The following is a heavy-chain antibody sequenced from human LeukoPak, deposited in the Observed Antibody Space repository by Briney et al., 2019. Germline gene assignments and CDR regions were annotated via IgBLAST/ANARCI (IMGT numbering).Heavy chain of an antibody. CDR1: GFSFSDYY. V-gene: IGHV3-11*04. Sequence: GGSLRLSCEASGFSFSDYYMSWIRQPPGKGLEWIAYIRSGATTIYYADSVKGRFTISRDDAKNSLYLQMNSLRADDTAVYYCARETPDGYDYWGQGTLVTVSS. J-gene: IGHJ4*02. CDR3: ARETPDGYDY. CDR2: IRSGATTI. D-gene: IGHD5-24*01.